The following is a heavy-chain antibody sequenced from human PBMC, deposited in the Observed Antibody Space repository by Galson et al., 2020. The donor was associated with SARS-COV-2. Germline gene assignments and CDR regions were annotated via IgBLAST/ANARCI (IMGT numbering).Heavy chain of an antibody. V-gene: IGHV3-33*06. CDR2: IWYDGSNK. D-gene: IGHD2-2*01. Sequence: GSLRLSCAASGFTFSSYGMHWVRQAPGKGLEWVAVIWYDGSNKYYADSVKGRFTISRDNSKNTLYLQMNSLKAEDTAVYYCAKTAVYCSSTSCYNYYYMDVWGKGTTVTVSS. CDR1: GFTFSSYG. CDR3: AKTAVYCSSTSCYNYYYMDV. J-gene: IGHJ6*03.